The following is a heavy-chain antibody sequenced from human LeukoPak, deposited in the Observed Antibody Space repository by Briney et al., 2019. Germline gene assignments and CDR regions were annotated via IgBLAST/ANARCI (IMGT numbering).Heavy chain of an antibody. CDR3: ARTIFGVVTRYFDY. Sequence: PGGSLRLSCAASGFTFSSYSMNWVRQAPGKGLEWVSYISSSSSSTIYYADSVKGRFTISRDNAKNSLYLQMNSLRAEDTAVYYCARTIFGVVTRYFDYWGQGTLVTVSS. CDR2: ISSSSSSTI. J-gene: IGHJ4*02. CDR1: GFTFSSYS. D-gene: IGHD3-3*01. V-gene: IGHV3-48*01.